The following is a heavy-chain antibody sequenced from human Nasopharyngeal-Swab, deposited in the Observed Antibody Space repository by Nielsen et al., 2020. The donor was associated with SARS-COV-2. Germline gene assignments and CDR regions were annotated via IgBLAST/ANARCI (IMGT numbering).Heavy chain of an antibody. Sequence: GSLRLSCTVSGGSISSYYWSWIRQPPGKGLEWIGYIYYSGSTNYNPSLKSRVTISVDTSKNQFSLKLSSVTAADTAVYYCARVGGIPGGYSSSWGYYYGMDVWGQGTTVTVSS. CDR2: IYYSGST. CDR3: ARVGGIPGGYSSSWGYYYGMDV. CDR1: GGSISSYY. V-gene: IGHV4-59*01. D-gene: IGHD6-13*01. J-gene: IGHJ6*02.